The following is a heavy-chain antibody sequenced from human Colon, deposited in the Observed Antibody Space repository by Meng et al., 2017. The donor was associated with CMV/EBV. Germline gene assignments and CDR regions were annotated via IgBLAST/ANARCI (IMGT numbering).Heavy chain of an antibody. J-gene: IGHJ4*02. D-gene: IGHD3-22*01. CDR2: INPNSGGT. CDR1: GYTFTDTY. CDR3: ARGKNYYDSSGYRKGLDY. V-gene: IGHV1-2*02. Sequence: GQVVPAGAEVKKPGTPVKVSCKASGYTFTDTYMHWGRQAPGQGLEWMGWINPNSGGTNYAQKFQGRVTMTRDTSISTAYMELSRLRSDDTAVYYCARGKNYYDSSGYRKGLDYWGQGTLVTVSS.